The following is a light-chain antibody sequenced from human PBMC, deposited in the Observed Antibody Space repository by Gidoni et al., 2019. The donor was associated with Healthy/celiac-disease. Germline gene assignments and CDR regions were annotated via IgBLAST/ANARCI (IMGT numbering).Light chain of an antibody. CDR3: QQFNSYPLSLT. V-gene: IGKV1-13*02. CDR2: DAS. Sequence: AIQLTQSPSSLSASVGDRVTITCRASQGISSALAWYQQKPGKAPKLLIYDASSLESGVPSRFSGSGSGTDFTLTISSLQHEDFATYYCQQFNSYPLSLTFGGGTKVEIK. CDR1: QGISSA. J-gene: IGKJ4*01.